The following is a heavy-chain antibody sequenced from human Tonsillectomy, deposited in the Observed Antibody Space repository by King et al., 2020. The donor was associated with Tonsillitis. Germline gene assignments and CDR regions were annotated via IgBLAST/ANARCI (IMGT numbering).Heavy chain of an antibody. D-gene: IGHD6-19*01. Sequence: VQLVESGGGVVQPGRSLRLSCAASGFTFSSHSMHWVRQAPGKGLEWVAVMSLDGSNQYYADSVKGRFTIYRDNSKTTLYLQMNSLRAEHTAVYYCASPNTSGCSKPVDYWGQGTLVTVSS. CDR1: GFTFSSHS. J-gene: IGHJ4*02. V-gene: IGHV3-30-3*01. CDR2: MSLDGSNQ. CDR3: ASPNTSGCSKPVDY.